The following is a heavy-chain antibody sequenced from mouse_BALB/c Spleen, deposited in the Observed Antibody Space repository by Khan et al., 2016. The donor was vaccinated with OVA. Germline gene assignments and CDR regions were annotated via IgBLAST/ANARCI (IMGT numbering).Heavy chain of an antibody. CDR2: ISPGSGDT. CDR3: ARRNYFGYTFAY. J-gene: IGHJ3*01. Sequence: QVQLQQSGAELARPGASVKLSCKASGYSFTDYYINWVKQRTGQGLEWIGEISPGSGDTYYNEKFKGKATLTADKSSSTAYMQRSSLTSEASAVYCGARRNYFGYTFAYWGQGTLVTVSA. CDR1: GYSFTDYY. V-gene: IGHV1-77*01. D-gene: IGHD1-2*01.